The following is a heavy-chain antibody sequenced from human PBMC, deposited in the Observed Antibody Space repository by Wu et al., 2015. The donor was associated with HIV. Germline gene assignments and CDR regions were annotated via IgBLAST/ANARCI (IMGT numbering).Heavy chain of an antibody. CDR3: AREPLAAAGDYWYFDL. CDR1: GGTFTSYA. Sequence: VQLVQSGAEVKKPGSSVNVSCKPSGGTFTSYAISWVRQAPGQGLEWMGWINPYNGDTNYAQKFQGRVTMTTATSTSTAYMELRSLRSDDTAVYYCAREPLAAAGDYWYFDLWGRGTLVTVSS. J-gene: IGHJ2*01. CDR2: INPYNGDT. D-gene: IGHD6-13*01. V-gene: IGHV1-18*01.